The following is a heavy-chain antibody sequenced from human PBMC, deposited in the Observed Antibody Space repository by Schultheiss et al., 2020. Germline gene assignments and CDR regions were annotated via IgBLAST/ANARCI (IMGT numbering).Heavy chain of an antibody. Sequence: SETLSLTCTVSGGSISSYYWSWIRQPPGKGLEWIGSIYYSGSTYYNPSLKSRVTISVDTSKNQFSLKLSSVTAADTAVYYCAREKWQLGPAVDVWGQGTTVTVSS. CDR1: GGSISSYY. J-gene: IGHJ6*02. V-gene: IGHV4-59*12. CDR2: IYYSGST. CDR3: AREKWQLGPAVDV. D-gene: IGHD6-6*01.